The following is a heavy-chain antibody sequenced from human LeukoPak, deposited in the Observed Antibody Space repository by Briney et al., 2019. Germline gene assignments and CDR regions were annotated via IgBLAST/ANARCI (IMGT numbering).Heavy chain of an antibody. CDR3: ARVSLYCTGGSCYSGEIDH. J-gene: IGHJ5*02. V-gene: IGHV1-69*04. D-gene: IGHD2-15*01. CDR1: GGTFSSYA. CDR2: IIPIFGIA. Sequence: AAVKVSCKASGGTFSSYAISWVRQAPGQGLEWMGRIIPIFGIANYAQKFQGRVTITADKSTSTAYMELSSLRSEDTAVYYCARVSLYCTGGSCYSGEIDHWGQGTLVTVSS.